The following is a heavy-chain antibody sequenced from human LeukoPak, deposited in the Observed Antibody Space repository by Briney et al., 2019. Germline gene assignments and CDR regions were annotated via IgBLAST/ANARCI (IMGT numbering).Heavy chain of an antibody. V-gene: IGHV3-23*01. CDR3: ARPHSGYYTGLDY. CDR2: IGGRDDST. CDR1: GFTFSNYA. Sequence: PGGSLRLSCAASGFTFSNYAMSWVRQAPGKGLEWFSGIGGRDDSTYYADSVKGRFTISRDNSKNTLYLQMNSLRAEDTAVYFCARPHSGYYTGLDYWGQGTLVTVSS. J-gene: IGHJ4*02. D-gene: IGHD5-12*01.